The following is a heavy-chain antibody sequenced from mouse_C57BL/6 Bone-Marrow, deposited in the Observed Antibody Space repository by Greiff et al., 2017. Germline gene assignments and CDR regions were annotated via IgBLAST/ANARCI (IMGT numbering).Heavy chain of an antibody. CDR2: INPNNGGT. Sequence: VHVKQSGPELVKPGASVKISCTASGYTFTDYYMNWVKQSHGKSLEWIGDINPNNGGTSYNQKFKGKATLTVDKSSSTAYMELRSLTSEDSAVYYCARCLLLDYWGQGTTLTVSS. D-gene: IGHD2-10*01. V-gene: IGHV1-26*01. CDR3: ARCLLLDY. CDR1: GYTFTDYY. J-gene: IGHJ2*01.